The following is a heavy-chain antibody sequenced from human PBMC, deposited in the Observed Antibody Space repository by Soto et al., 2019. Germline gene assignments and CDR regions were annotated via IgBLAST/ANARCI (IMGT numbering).Heavy chain of an antibody. V-gene: IGHV1-2*02. CDR3: ARAGRKIQLWSPYYFDY. D-gene: IGHD5-18*01. CDR2: INPNSGGT. Sequence: QVQLVQSGAEVKKPGASVKVSCKASGYTFTGYYMHWVRQAPGQGLEWMGWINPNSGGTNYAQKFQGRVTMTRDTYISTAYMELSRLRSDDTAVYYCARAGRKIQLWSPYYFDYWGQGTLVTVSS. J-gene: IGHJ4*02. CDR1: GYTFTGYY.